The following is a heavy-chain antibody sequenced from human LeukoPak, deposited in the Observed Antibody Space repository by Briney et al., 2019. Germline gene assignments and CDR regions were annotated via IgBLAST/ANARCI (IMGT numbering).Heavy chain of an antibody. V-gene: IGHV3-7*05. D-gene: IGHD6-13*01. CDR1: GFTCSSCW. CDR3: ARDYLSPVRVIAAGWN. Sequence: SGGSLRLYGSDSGFTCSSCWKGWLRQAPGKGLEWVANIKQDGSEKYYVDSVKGRFTISRDNAKNSLYLQMNSLRAEDTAVYYGARDYLSPVRVIAAGWNWGQGTLVTVSS. CDR2: IKQDGSEK. J-gene: IGHJ4*02.